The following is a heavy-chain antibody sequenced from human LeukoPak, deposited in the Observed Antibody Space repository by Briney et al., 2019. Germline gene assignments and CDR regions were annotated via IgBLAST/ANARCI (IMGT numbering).Heavy chain of an antibody. CDR1: GFTFSNYW. V-gene: IGHV3-7*01. J-gene: IGHJ5*02. CDR3: ARATAVGLICFDL. Sequence: GGSLRLSCAGYGFTFSNYWMSWVRQAQGKGLEWVANIKQDGSEKYYVDSVKGRFTISRDNAKNSLYLQMDTLRAEDTAVYYCARATAVGLICFDLWGQGTLVTVSS. D-gene: IGHD6-13*01. CDR2: IKQDGSEK.